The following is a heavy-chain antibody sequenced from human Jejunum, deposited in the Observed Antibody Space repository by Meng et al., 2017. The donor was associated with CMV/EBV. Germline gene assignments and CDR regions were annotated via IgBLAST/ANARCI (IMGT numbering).Heavy chain of an antibody. Sequence: GSGFDLDDFAMHWVRQVPGKGLEWVSSISWNSDRIDYAGPVKGRFTMSRDNAENSVYVEMNSLKPEDTALYYCAKDVGAYAGFETWGQGTTVTVSS. CDR1: GFDLDDFA. D-gene: IGHD4-23*01. CDR3: AKDVGAYAGFET. J-gene: IGHJ6*02. CDR2: ISWNSDRI. V-gene: IGHV3-9*01.